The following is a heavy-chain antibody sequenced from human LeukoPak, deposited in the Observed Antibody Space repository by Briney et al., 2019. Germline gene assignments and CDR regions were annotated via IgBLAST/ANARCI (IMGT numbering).Heavy chain of an antibody. CDR1: GFTFSSYG. J-gene: IGHJ6*03. CDR2: IWYDGSNK. D-gene: IGHD6-13*01. V-gene: IGHV3-33*01. Sequence: GRSLRLSCAASGFTFSSYGMHWVRQAPGKGLEWVAVIWYDGSNKYYADSVKGRFTISRDNSKNTLYLQMNSLRAEDTAVYYCARLYSSSWYRGGYYYMDVWGKGTTVTVSS. CDR3: ARLYSSSWYRGGYYYMDV.